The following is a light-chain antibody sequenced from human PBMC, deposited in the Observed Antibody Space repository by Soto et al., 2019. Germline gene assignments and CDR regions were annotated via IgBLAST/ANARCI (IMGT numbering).Light chain of an antibody. CDR1: QSIGSY. CDR2: SAS. J-gene: IGKJ5*01. V-gene: IGKV1-39*01. CDR3: QQSYITPIT. Sequence: DSRMTQSPSSLSASVGDRGAITGRATQSIGSYLNWYQQKPGIAPKVLIFSASRLQSGVPSRFSGSGFGTEFTLTISSLQPEDFATYYCQQSYITPITFGQGTRLEI.